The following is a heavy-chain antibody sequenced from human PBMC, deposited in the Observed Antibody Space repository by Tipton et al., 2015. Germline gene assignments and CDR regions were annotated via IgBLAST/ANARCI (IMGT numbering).Heavy chain of an antibody. D-gene: IGHD6-19*01. J-gene: IGHJ4*02. CDR1: GFIFRTYW. Sequence: SLRLSCAASGFIFRTYWMTWVRQAPGKGLEWVANIKQDGSEKYYVDSVKGRFTISRDNSKNTLYLQMNSLRAEDTALYYCAKSKTMSGITVAASDYWGQGTLVTVSS. CDR2: IKQDGSEK. V-gene: IGHV3-7*03. CDR3: AKSKTMSGITVAASDY.